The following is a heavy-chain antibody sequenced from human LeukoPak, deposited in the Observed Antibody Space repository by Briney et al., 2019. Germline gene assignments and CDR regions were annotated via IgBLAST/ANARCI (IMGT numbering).Heavy chain of an antibody. J-gene: IGHJ4*02. D-gene: IGHD6-13*01. V-gene: IGHV3-30*18. CDR3: AKSSGLSSSYFDY. Sequence: GGSLRLSCAASGFTFSSYGMHWVRQAPGKGLEGVAVISYDGSNEYYADSVNGRFTISRDNSKNTMYLQMNSLRAEDTAVYYCAKSSGLSSSYFDYWGQGTLVTVSS. CDR2: ISYDGSNE. CDR1: GFTFSSYG.